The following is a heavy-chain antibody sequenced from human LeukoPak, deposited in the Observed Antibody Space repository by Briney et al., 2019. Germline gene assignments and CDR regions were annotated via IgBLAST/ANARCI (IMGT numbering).Heavy chain of an antibody. CDR3: ARGDVGIAAALRRSWFDP. D-gene: IGHD6-13*01. J-gene: IGHJ5*02. CDR1: GGSISSGSYY. CDR2: IYTSGST. Sequence: PSETLSLTCTVSGGSISSGSYYWSWIRQPAGKGLEWIGRIYTSGSTNYNPSLKSRVTISVDTSKNQFSLKLSSVTAADTAVYYCARGDVGIAAALRRSWFDPWGQGTLVTVSS. V-gene: IGHV4-61*02.